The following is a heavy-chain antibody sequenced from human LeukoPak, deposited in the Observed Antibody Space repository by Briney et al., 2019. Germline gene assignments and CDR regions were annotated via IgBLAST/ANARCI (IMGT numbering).Heavy chain of an antibody. J-gene: IGHJ5*02. CDR2: IFYSGGT. CDR1: GGSIRGFF. V-gene: IGHV4-59*01. Sequence: SETLSLTCTVSGGSIRGFFWSWIRQPPGKGLEWIGYIFYSGGTYYNPSLMSRVTISVDMSTYQFSLKLTSVTAADTAVYYCARHDYGGNSAWFDPWGQGTLVTVSS. D-gene: IGHD4-23*01. CDR3: ARHDYGGNSAWFDP.